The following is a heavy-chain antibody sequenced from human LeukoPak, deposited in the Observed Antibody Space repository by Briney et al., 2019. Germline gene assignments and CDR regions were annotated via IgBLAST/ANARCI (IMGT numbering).Heavy chain of an antibody. CDR1: GYTVTSYY. V-gene: IGHV1-46*01. Sequence: GASVKVSCKASGYTVTSYYMHWVRLAPGQGLEWMGIVNPSSISASYAQKFQGRVTMTRDTSTSTVSMELSSLRSDDTAVYYCASVYQHGMDVWGQGTTVTVSS. CDR2: VNPSSISA. J-gene: IGHJ6*02. CDR3: ASVYQHGMDV. D-gene: IGHD2-2*01.